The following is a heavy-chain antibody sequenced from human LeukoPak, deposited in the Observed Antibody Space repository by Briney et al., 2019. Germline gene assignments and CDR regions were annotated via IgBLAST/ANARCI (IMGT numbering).Heavy chain of an antibody. CDR3: ARDHYTNYYYYGMDV. V-gene: IGHV1-18*04. CDR1: GYTFTIYG. J-gene: IGHJ6*04. Sequence: ASVKVSCKASGYTFTIYGISWVRQAPGQGREGMGWISAYNGNTNYTQKLQGRVTMTTDTSTSTAYVELRSLRPDDTAVYYCARDHYTNYYYYGMDVWGKGTTVTVSS. D-gene: IGHD4-11*01. CDR2: ISAYNGNT.